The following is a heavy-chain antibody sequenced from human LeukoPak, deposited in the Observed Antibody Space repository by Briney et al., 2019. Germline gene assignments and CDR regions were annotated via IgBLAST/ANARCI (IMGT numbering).Heavy chain of an antibody. D-gene: IGHD3-3*01. CDR2: ISGSGGST. J-gene: IGHJ4*02. CDR3: ARDGDGVIIV. V-gene: IGHV3-23*01. CDR1: GFTFSSYA. Sequence: PGGSPRLSCAASGFTFSSYAISWVRQAPGKGLEWVSAISGSGGSTYYADSVKGRFTISRDNSKNTLYLQMNSLRAEDTAVYYCARDGDGVIIVWGQGTLVTVSS.